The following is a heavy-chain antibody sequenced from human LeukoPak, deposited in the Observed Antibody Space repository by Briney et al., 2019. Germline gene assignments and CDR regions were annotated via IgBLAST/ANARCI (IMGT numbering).Heavy chain of an antibody. V-gene: IGHV3-72*01. CDR3: ARATAYGGSSYFDY. Sequence: PGGSLRLSCAASGFTFSDHYMDWVRQAPGKGLEWVGRTRNKANSYTTEYAASVKGRFTISRDDSKSSLYLQMNSLKTEDTAVYYCARATAYGGSSYFDYWGQGTLVTVSS. CDR2: TRNKANSYTT. J-gene: IGHJ4*02. CDR1: GFTFSDHY. D-gene: IGHD4-23*01.